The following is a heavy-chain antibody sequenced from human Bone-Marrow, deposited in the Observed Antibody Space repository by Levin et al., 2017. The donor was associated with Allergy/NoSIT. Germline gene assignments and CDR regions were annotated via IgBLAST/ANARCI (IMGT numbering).Heavy chain of an antibody. Sequence: SQTLSLTCTVSGGSFSGGGYHWSWIRQHPEKGLEWIGYVSYRGTTYYNPSLKSRVTMSVDTSKTQFSLNLSSVTAADTAVYFCAREDGYVFDCWGQGTPVTVSS. CDR1: GGSFSGGGYH. V-gene: IGHV4-31*03. J-gene: IGHJ4*02. CDR3: AREDGYVFDC. D-gene: IGHD5-24*01. CDR2: VSYRGTT.